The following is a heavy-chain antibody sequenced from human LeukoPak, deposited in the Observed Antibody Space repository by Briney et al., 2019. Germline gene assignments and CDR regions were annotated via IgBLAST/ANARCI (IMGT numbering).Heavy chain of an antibody. CDR1: GGSISSYY. Sequence: SETLSLTCTVSGGSISSYYWSWIRQPPGKGLEWTGEINHSGSTNYNPSLKSRVTISVDTSKNQFSLKLSSVTAADTAVYYCARHLRFLEGHSDAFDIWGQGTMVTVSS. V-gene: IGHV4-34*01. D-gene: IGHD3-3*01. CDR2: INHSGST. CDR3: ARHLRFLEGHSDAFDI. J-gene: IGHJ3*02.